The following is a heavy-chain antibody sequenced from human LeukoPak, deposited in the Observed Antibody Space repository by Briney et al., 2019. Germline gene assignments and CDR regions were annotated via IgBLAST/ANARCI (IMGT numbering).Heavy chain of an antibody. Sequence: SETLSLTCTVSGGSISRYYWNWIRQTPGERLEWIGWIHYSGSTFYNPSLESRVAMSVDTSKNHISLKMNSVTAADTATYYCARWGYFENSGYFVVDYWGQGALVTVSS. J-gene: IGHJ4*02. D-gene: IGHD3-22*01. V-gene: IGHV4-59*01. CDR1: GGSISRYY. CDR3: ARWGYFENSGYFVVDY. CDR2: IHYSGST.